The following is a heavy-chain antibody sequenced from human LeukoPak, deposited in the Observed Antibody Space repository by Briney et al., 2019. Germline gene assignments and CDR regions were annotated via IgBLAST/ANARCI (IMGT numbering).Heavy chain of an antibody. CDR3: ARDYGYYGSGRAFDY. CDR2: IKQDGSEK. CDR1: GFTFSSYW. D-gene: IGHD3-10*01. J-gene: IGHJ4*02. V-gene: IGHV3-7*01. Sequence: GGSLRLSCAASGFTFSSYWMSWVRQAPGKGLEWVANIKQDGSEKYYVDSVKGRFTISRDNAKNSLYLQMNSLRAEDTAVYYCARDYGYYGSGRAFDYWGQGTLVTVSS.